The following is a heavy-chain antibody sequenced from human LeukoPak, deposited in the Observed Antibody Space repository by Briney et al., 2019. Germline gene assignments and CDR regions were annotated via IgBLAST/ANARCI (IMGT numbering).Heavy chain of an antibody. Sequence: SETLSLTCAVYGGSFSGYYWSWIRQPPGKGLEWIGEINHSGSTNYNPSLKSRVTISVDTSKNQFSLKLSSVTAADTAVYYCARGGGYFDFPFDYWGQGTLVTVSS. CDR1: GGSFSGYY. J-gene: IGHJ4*02. CDR3: ARGGGYFDFPFDY. V-gene: IGHV4-34*01. D-gene: IGHD5-12*01. CDR2: INHSGST.